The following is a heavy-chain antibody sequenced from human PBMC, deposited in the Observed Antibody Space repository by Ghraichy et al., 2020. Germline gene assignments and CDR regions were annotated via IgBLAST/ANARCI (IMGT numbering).Heavy chain of an antibody. D-gene: IGHD3-22*01. J-gene: IGHJ5*02. CDR1: GFTFSDYA. V-gene: IGHV3-30*03. CDR2: ISYDVSNK. Sequence: GGSLRLSCAASGFTFSDYAMHWVRQAPGKGLEWVTVISYDVSNKRYADSVEGRFTVSRDNSKNTLYLQMNSLRAEDTAVYFCMDASSGTWGQGTLVTVSS. CDR3: MDASSGT.